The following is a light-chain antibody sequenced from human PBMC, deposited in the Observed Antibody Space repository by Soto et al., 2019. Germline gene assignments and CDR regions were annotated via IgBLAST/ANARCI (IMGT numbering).Light chain of an antibody. CDR3: QQYNNWPPT. V-gene: IGKV3D-15*01. Sequence: EIVMTQSPATLSVSPGERATLSCRASQSVSGNLACYQQKPGQAPMLLIYGASTRATGIPARFSGSGSGTECTLTISSLQSEDFAVYYCQQYNNWPPTFGQGTKVESK. J-gene: IGKJ1*01. CDR2: GAS. CDR1: QSVSGN.